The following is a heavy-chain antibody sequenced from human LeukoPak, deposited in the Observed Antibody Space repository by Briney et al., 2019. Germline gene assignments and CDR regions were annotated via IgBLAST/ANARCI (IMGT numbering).Heavy chain of an antibody. D-gene: IGHD1-26*01. Sequence: GASVKVTCKASGYTFTSYYMHWVRQAPGQGLEWMGIINPSGGSTSYAQKFQGRVTMTRDTSTSTVYMELSSLRSEDTAVYYCARDRVGKTRWFDPWGQGTLVTVSS. V-gene: IGHV1-46*01. CDR1: GYTFTSYY. CDR2: INPSGGST. CDR3: ARDRVGKTRWFDP. J-gene: IGHJ5*02.